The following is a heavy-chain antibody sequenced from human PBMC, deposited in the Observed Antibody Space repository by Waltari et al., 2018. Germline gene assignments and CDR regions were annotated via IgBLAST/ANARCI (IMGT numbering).Heavy chain of an antibody. D-gene: IGHD1-1*01. Sequence: QVQLQESGPGLVKPSQTLSLTCPVSGGSISSGSYYWSWIRQPAGKGLEWIVRIYTSGSTNYNPSLKSRVTISVDTSKNQFSLKLSSVTAADTAVYYCARVRVGPTRTTFDYWGQGTLVTVSS. J-gene: IGHJ4*02. CDR1: GGSISSGSYY. V-gene: IGHV4-61*02. CDR2: IYTSGST. CDR3: ARVRVGPTRTTFDY.